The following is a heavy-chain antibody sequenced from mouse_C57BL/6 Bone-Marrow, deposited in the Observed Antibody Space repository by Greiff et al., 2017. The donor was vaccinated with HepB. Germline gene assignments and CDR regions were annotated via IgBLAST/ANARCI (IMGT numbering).Heavy chain of an antibody. V-gene: IGHV5-4*01. J-gene: IGHJ4*01. D-gene: IGHD1-1*01. CDR1: GFTFSSYA. Sequence: EVKLVESGGGLVKPGGSLKLSCAASGFTFSSYAMSWVRQTPEKRLEWVATISDGGSYTYYPDNVKGRFTISRDNAKNNLYLQMSHLKSEDTAMYYCARENGGSSSFYAMDYWGQGTSVTVSS. CDR2: ISDGGSYT. CDR3: ARENGGSSSFYAMDY.